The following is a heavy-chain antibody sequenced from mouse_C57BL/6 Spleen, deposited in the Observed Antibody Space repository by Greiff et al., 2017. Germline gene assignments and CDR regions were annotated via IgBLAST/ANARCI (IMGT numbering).Heavy chain of an antibody. Sequence: QVQLQQPGAELVKPGASVKLSCKASGYTFTSYWMHWVKQRPGRGLEWIGRIDPNSGGTKYNEKFKSKATLTVDKPSSTAYMQLSSLTSEDSAVYYSARWGVFISAVVAPSYWYFDDWGTGTTVTVSS. V-gene: IGHV1-72*01. J-gene: IGHJ1*03. CDR1: GYTFTSYW. CDR2: IDPNSGGT. D-gene: IGHD1-1*01. CDR3: ARWGVFISAVVAPSYWYFDD.